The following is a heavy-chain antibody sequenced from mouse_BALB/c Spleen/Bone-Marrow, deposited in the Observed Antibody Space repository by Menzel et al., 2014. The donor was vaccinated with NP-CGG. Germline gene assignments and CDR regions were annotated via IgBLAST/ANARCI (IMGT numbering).Heavy chain of an antibody. CDR2: INPNNGNV. Sequence: EVMLVESGPDLVKPGASVKMSCKASGYTFTDYYIKWVRQSHGKRLEWIGDINPNNGNVFYNEKFKGKASLTVDKSSTSAYMQLNSLTSKDSAVYYCARSRAMDYWGQGTSVTVSS. J-gene: IGHJ4*01. CDR3: ARSRAMDY. V-gene: IGHV1-26*01. CDR1: GYTFTDYY.